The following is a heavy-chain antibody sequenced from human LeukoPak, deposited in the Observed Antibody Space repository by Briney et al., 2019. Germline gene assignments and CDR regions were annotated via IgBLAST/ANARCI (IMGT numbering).Heavy chain of an antibody. D-gene: IGHD1-26*01. V-gene: IGHV4-59*02. CDR1: GGAVSGDD. J-gene: IGHJ4*02. CDR2: IYYSGST. CDR3: ARGDIVGATYDY. Sequence: SETLSGTGTGPGGAVSGDDWSWIREPPGKGLEGIGDIYYSGSTNYNPSLKSRVTISVDTSKNQFSLKLSSVAAADTAVYYCARGDIVGATYDYWGQGTLVTVSS.